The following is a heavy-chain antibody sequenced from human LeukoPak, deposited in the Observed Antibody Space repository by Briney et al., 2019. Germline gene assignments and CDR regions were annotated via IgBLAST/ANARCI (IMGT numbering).Heavy chain of an antibody. CDR1: GFTFSSYG. D-gene: IGHD3-10*01. V-gene: IGHV3-30*18. Sequence: GGSLRLSCAASGFTFSSYGMHWVRQAPGKGLEWVAVISYDGSNKYYADSVKGRFTISRDNSKNTLYLQMNSLRAEDTAVYYCAKVGRITMVRGVLDYWGQGTLVTDSS. CDR2: ISYDGSNK. CDR3: AKVGRITMVRGVLDY. J-gene: IGHJ4*02.